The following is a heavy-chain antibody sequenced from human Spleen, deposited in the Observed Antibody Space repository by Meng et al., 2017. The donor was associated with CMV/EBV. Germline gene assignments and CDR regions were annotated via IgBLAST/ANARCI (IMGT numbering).Heavy chain of an antibody. V-gene: IGHV3-21*01. J-gene: IGHJ6*02. Sequence: GGSLRLSCAASGFTFSVYSMIWVRQAPGKGLEWVSSISSSSSFISYVASGKGRFTISRDNAENSLYLHMNGLRAEDTAVYFCARESSGSFVLDVWGQGTTVTVSS. CDR3: ARESSGSFVLDV. CDR1: GFTFSVYS. D-gene: IGHD3-22*01. CDR2: ISSSSSFI.